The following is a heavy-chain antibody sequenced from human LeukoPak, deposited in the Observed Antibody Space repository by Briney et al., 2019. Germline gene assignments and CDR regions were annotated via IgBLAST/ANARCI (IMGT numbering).Heavy chain of an antibody. V-gene: IGHV1-2*02. Sequence: GASVKVSCKASGYTFTGYYMHWVRQAPGQGLEWMGWINPNSGGTNYAQKFQGRVTMTRDTSISTAYMELSRLRSDDTAVYYCASVGCSSIIGYFQPSGYYFDYWGQGALVTVSS. D-gene: IGHD2-2*01. CDR1: GYTFTGYY. J-gene: IGHJ4*02. CDR3: ASVGCSSIIGYFQPSGYYFDY. CDR2: INPNSGGT.